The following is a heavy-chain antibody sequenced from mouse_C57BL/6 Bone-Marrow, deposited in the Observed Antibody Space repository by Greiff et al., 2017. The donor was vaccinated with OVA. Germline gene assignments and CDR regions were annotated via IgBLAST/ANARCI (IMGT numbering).Heavy chain of an antibody. J-gene: IGHJ1*03. CDR2: IYWDDDK. V-gene: IGHV8-12*01. Sequence: QVTLKECGPGILQSSQTLSLTCSFSGFSLSTSGMGVSWIRQPSGKGLEWLAHIYWDDDKRYNPSLKSRLTISKDTSRNQVSLKITSVDTADTATYYCARRGYYGSSYRWYFDVWGTGTTVTVSS. D-gene: IGHD1-1*01. CDR1: GFSLSTSGMG. CDR3: ARRGYYGSSYRWYFDV.